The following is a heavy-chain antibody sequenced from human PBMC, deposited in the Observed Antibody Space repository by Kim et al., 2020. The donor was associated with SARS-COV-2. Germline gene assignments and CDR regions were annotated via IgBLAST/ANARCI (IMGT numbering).Heavy chain of an antibody. CDR2: IKQDGSEK. Sequence: GGSLRLSCAASGFTFSSYWMSWVRQAPGKGLEWVANIKQDGSEKYYVDSVKGRFTISRDNAKNSLYLQMNSLRAEDTAVYYCARDRTVYGSGSYYQVYYYYGMDVWGQGTTVTVSS. V-gene: IGHV3-7*01. J-gene: IGHJ6*02. CDR3: ARDRTVYGSGSYYQVYYYYGMDV. D-gene: IGHD3-10*01. CDR1: GFTFSSYW.